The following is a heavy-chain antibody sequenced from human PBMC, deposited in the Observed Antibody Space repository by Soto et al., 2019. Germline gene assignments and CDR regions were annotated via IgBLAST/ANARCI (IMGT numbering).Heavy chain of an antibody. CDR1: GGSISSINW. D-gene: IGHD3-16*01. CDR2: TSHSGSS. V-gene: IGHV4-4*02. CDR3: AKGGLTWGDF. Sequence: QVQLQESGPGLVKPSGTLSLTCAVSGGSISSINWWSWVRQTPGEGLEWIGETSHSGSSTYNPSLQSRATMSLDRSKHQFCPNPESVAAADTAVYYCAKGGLTWGDFWGQGALVTVSS. J-gene: IGHJ4*02.